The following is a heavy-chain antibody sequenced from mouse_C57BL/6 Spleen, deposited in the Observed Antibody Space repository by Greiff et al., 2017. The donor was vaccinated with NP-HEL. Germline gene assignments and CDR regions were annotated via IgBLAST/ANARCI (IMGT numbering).Heavy chain of an antibody. CDR3: ATYYGSSYFAY. V-gene: IGHV1-39*01. CDR1: GYSFTDYN. D-gene: IGHD1-1*01. Sequence: EVHLVESGPELVKPGASVKISCKASGYSFTDYNMNWVKQSNGKSLEWIGVINPNYGTTSYNQKFKGKATLTVDQSSSTAYMQLNSLTSEDSAVYYCATYYGSSYFAYWGQGTLVTVSA. CDR2: INPNYGTT. J-gene: IGHJ3*01.